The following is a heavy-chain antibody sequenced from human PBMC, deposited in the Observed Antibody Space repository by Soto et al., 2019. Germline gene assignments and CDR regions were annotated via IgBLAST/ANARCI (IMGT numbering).Heavy chain of an antibody. D-gene: IGHD5-18*01. V-gene: IGHV1-69*06. CDR3: AREINGRSSYSLDY. J-gene: IGHJ4*02. CDR1: GGTFSSYA. Sequence: QVQLVQSGAEVEKPGSSVKVSCKASGGTFSSYAISWVRQAPGQGLEWVGGIIPIFGTANYAQKFQGRVTITADRYTNTVYMELSSLRSEDTAVYYCAREINGRSSYSLDYWGQGTLVTVSS. CDR2: IIPIFGTA.